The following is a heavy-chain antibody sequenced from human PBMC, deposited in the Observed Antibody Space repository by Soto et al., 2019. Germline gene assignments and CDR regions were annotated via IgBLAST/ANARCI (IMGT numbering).Heavy chain of an antibody. CDR2: INSDGSST. J-gene: IGHJ6*02. CDR1: GFSFSNCW. Sequence: GGSLRLSCAASGFSFSNCWMHWVRQAPGMGLVWVSHINSDGSSTTYADSVKGRFTISRDNAKNTLYLQMNSLRAEDTAVYYCARAIGYYGIDVWGQGTTVTVSS. V-gene: IGHV3-74*01. D-gene: IGHD3-22*01. CDR3: ARAIGYYGIDV.